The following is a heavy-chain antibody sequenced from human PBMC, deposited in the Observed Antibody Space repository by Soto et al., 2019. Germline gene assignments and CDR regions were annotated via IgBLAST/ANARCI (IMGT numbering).Heavy chain of an antibody. Sequence: SLRLSCAASGFTFSSSVLHWVRQGPGKGLEYVSSISSDSSYTYYADSVKGRFTISRDNAKNSLYLQMNSLRAEDTAVYYCARDQPGYSYGYGLGYWGQGTLVTVSS. V-gene: IGHV3-21*01. D-gene: IGHD5-18*01. CDR3: ARDQPGYSYGYGLGY. J-gene: IGHJ4*02. CDR1: GFTFSSSV. CDR2: ISSDSSYT.